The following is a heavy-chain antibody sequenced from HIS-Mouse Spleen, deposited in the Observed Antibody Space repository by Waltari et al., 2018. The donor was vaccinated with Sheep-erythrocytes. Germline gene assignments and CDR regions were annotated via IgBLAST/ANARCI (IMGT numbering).Heavy chain of an antibody. CDR1: GFTFSSYS. J-gene: IGHJ4*02. D-gene: IGHD1-26*01. CDR2: ISSSSSYI. Sequence: GLVKPGGSLRLSCAASGFTFSSYSMNWVRQAPGKGLEWVSSISSSSSYIYYADSVKGRFTIARDNAKNALYLQMNGLRAEDTAVYYCARVASGATFDYWGQGTLDTVSS. CDR3: ARVASGATFDY. V-gene: IGHV3-21*01.